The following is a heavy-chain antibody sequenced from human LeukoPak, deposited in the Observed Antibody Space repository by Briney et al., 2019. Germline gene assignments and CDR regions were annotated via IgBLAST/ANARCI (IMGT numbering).Heavy chain of an antibody. CDR3: TRDQNYYDSGGYYSSDY. CDR1: GYTFTSYG. D-gene: IGHD3-22*01. V-gene: IGHV1-18*01. CDR2: ISAYNGNT. Sequence: GASVKVSCKASGYTFTSYGISWVRQAPGQGLEWMGWISAYNGNTNYAQKLQGRVTMTTDTSTSTAYMELRSLRSDDTAVYYCTRDQNYYDSGGYYSSDYWGQGTLVTVSS. J-gene: IGHJ4*02.